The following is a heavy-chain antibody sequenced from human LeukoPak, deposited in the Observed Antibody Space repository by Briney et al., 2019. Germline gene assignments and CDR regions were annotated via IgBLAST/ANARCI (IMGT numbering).Heavy chain of an antibody. J-gene: IGHJ4*02. CDR1: GFTFSSYW. CDR2: INSDGSST. V-gene: IGHV3-74*01. Sequence: GSLRLSCAAAGFTFSSYWMDWVRQAQGKGLVWVSRINSDGSSTSYADSVKGGFTISRDNPKNTLYLQMNSLRAEDTAVYYCTREFDYWGQGTLVTVSS. CDR3: TREFDY.